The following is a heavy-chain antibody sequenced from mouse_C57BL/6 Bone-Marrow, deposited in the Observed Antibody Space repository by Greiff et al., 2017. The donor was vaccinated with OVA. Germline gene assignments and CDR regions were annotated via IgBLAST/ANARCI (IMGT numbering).Heavy chain of an antibody. CDR1: GYTFTSYW. J-gene: IGHJ3*01. CDR3: ARFYYDYDTPFAY. D-gene: IGHD2-4*01. V-gene: IGHV1-59*01. Sequence: VQLQQPGAELVRPGTSVKLSCKASGYTFTSYWMHWVKQRPGQGLEWIGVIDPSDSYTNYNQKFKGKATLTVDTSSSTAYMQLSSLTSEDSAVYYGARFYYDYDTPFAYWGQGTLVTVSA. CDR2: IDPSDSYT.